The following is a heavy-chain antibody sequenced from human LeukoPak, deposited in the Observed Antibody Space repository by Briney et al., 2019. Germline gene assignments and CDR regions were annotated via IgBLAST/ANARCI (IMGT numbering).Heavy chain of an antibody. CDR3: AREKTGGVEYYFDY. J-gene: IGHJ4*02. V-gene: IGHV4-34*01. D-gene: IGHD2-8*02. Sequence: NTSETLSLTCAVYGGSFSGYYWSWIRQPPGKGLEWIGEINHSGSTNYNPSLKSRVTISVDTSKNQFSLKLSSVTAADTAVYYCAREKTGGVEYYFDYWGQGTLVTVSS. CDR1: GGSFSGYY. CDR2: INHSGST.